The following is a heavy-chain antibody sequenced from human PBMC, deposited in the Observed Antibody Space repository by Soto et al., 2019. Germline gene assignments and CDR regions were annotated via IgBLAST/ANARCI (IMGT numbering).Heavy chain of an antibody. V-gene: IGHV4-34*01. CDR3: AKLWFGESRKRFEPYYYYGMDV. D-gene: IGHD3-10*01. CDR1: GGSFSGYY. Sequence: SETLSLTCAVYGGSFSGYYWSWIRQPPGKGLEWIGEINHSGGTNYNPSLKSRVTISVDTSKNQFSLKLSSVTAADTAVYYCAKLWFGESRKRFEPYYYYGMDVWGQGTTVTVS. CDR2: INHSGGT. J-gene: IGHJ6*02.